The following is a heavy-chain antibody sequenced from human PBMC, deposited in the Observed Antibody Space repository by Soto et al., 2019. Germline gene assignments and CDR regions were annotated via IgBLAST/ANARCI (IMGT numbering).Heavy chain of an antibody. CDR2: ISGSGGTTT. J-gene: IGHJ4*02. D-gene: IGHD1-26*01. CDR3: VVGATTGRVDS. V-gene: IGHV3-23*01. CDR1: GFSLSTYA. Sequence: EVQLLESGGGLVQPGGSLRLSCAASGFSLSTYAMSWVRQAPGKGLEWVSGISGSGGTTTYYADSVKGRFTISRDNSKNRLYLQMDRLRVEDTAVHYCVVGATTGRVDSWGQVNLVTVSS.